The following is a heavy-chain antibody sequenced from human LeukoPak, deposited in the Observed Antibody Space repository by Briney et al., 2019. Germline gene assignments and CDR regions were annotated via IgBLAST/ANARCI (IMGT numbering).Heavy chain of an antibody. Sequence: ASVTVSFTSSAYTFTFYYMHWVRQAPGQGLEWMGWINPNSGGTNYEHKFQGRVTMTRDTSISTAYMELNRLRSDDTAVYYCARVHRYSSSWYRCFDYWGQGTLVTVSS. J-gene: IGHJ4*02. V-gene: IGHV1-2*02. D-gene: IGHD6-13*01. CDR1: AYTFTFYY. CDR3: ARVHRYSSSWYRCFDY. CDR2: INPNSGGT.